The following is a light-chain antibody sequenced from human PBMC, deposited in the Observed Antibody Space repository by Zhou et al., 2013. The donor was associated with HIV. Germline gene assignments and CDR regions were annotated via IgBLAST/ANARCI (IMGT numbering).Light chain of an antibody. CDR2: DAS. CDR3: HQRSNWPPLT. J-gene: IGKJ4*01. CDR1: KNIDNR. Sequence: EIVLMQSPATLSVSAGERATLLCRSNKNIDNRLAWYQQKPGQSPRLLIYDASNRATGIPARFSGSGSGTDFTLTISSLEPEDFAVYYCHQRSNWPPLTFGGGTKVEIK. V-gene: IGKV3-11*01.